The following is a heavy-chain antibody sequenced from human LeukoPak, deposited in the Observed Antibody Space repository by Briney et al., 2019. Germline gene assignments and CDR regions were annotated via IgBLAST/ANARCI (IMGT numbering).Heavy chain of an antibody. J-gene: IGHJ4*02. Sequence: TGGSLRLSCAASGFTFSSYSMNWVRQAPGKWLEWVSSISSSSGYIYYADSVKGRFTISRDNAKNSLYLQMNSLRAEDTAVYYCARDSYSSSWTNWGQGTLVTVSS. CDR3: ARDSYSSSWTN. D-gene: IGHD6-13*01. CDR1: GFTFSSYS. V-gene: IGHV3-21*01. CDR2: ISSSSGYI.